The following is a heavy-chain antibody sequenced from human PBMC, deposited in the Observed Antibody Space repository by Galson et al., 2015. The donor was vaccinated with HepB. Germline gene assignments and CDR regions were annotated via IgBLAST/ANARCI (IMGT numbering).Heavy chain of an antibody. D-gene: IGHD3-10*01. V-gene: IGHV4-39*01. Sequence: ETLSLTCTVSGGSISSSSYYWGWIRQPPGKGLEWIGSIYYSGSTYYNPSLKSRVTISVDTSKNQFSLKLSSVTAADTAVYYCARQLRWFGELHPFDPWGQGTLVTVSS. J-gene: IGHJ5*02. CDR3: ARQLRWFGELHPFDP. CDR1: GGSISSSSYY. CDR2: IYYSGST.